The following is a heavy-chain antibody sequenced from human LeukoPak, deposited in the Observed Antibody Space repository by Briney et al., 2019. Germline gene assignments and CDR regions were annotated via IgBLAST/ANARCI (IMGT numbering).Heavy chain of an antibody. CDR3: SSLYNYYYFMDV. D-gene: IGHD6-6*01. CDR2: IFYSGST. CDR1: GDSISSSSYY. J-gene: IGHJ6*02. Sequence: PSETLSLTCTVSGDSISSSSYYWGWIRQPPGKGLECIGTIFYSGSTYYNPSLKSRVTMSVDTSKNQFSLKLSSVTAADTAVYYCSSLYNYYYFMDVWGQGTTVTVSS. V-gene: IGHV4-39*01.